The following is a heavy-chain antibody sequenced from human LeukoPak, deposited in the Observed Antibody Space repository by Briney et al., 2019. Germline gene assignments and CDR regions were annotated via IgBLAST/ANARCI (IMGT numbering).Heavy chain of an antibody. Sequence: SVKVSCKASGGTFSIYAISWVPQAPGQGLEWMGRIIPILGIANYAQKFQGRVTITADKSTSTAYMELSSLSSEDTAVYYCARADCSGGSCYSGDYWGQGTLVTVSS. CDR1: GGTFSIYA. V-gene: IGHV1-69*04. D-gene: IGHD2-15*01. CDR3: ARADCSGGSCYSGDY. CDR2: IIPILGIA. J-gene: IGHJ4*02.